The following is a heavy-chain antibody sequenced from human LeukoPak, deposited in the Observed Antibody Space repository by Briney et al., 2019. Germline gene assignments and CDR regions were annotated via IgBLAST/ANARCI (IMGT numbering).Heavy chain of an antibody. CDR3: ARDYVGMSTIRDFGY. V-gene: IGHV1-2*06. CDR2: VSPNSGAT. D-gene: IGHD5-24*01. J-gene: IGHJ4*02. Sequence: EASVKVSCKASGYTFTVYYMHWVRQAPEQGLEWMGRVSPNSGATNYAQKFQGRVTMTRDTSLSTAYMEVSSLRSDDTAVYYCARDYVGMSTIRDFGYWGQGTLVTVSS. CDR1: GYTFTVYY.